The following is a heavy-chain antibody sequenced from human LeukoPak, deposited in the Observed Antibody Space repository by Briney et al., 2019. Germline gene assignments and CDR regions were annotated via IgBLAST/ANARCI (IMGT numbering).Heavy chain of an antibody. CDR1: GYTFTSYG. J-gene: IGHJ4*02. D-gene: IGHD3-3*01. Sequence: SVTVSCKASGYTFTSYGISWVRQAPGQGLEWVGGIIPMSGTANYAQKFQGRVTITADESTSTAYMELSSLRSEDTAIYYCASPVKYYDTWSGYPPFDYWGQGTLVTVSS. V-gene: IGHV1-69*13. CDR2: IIPMSGTA. CDR3: ASPVKYYDTWSGYPPFDY.